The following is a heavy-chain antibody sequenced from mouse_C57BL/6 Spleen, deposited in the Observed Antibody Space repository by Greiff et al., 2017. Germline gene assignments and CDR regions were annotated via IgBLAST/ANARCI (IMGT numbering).Heavy chain of an antibody. CDR1: GYTFTDHT. CDR3: ARRPLYYYGSSYLYEI. Sequence: QVQLQQSDAELVKPGASVKISCKVSGYTFTDHTIHWMKQRPEQGMEWIGYIYPRDGSTKYNEKFKGKATLTADKSSSTAYMQLNSLTSEDSAVYFCARRPLYYYGSSYLYEIWGTGTTVTVSS. D-gene: IGHD1-1*01. J-gene: IGHJ1*03. V-gene: IGHV1-78*01. CDR2: IYPRDGST.